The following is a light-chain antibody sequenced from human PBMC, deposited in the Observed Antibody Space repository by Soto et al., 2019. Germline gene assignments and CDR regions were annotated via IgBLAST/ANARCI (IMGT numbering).Light chain of an antibody. CDR3: SSYTISSTYV. CDR1: ASDVGGYHY. V-gene: IGLV2-14*01. CDR2: DVS. Sequence: QSVLTQPASVSGSPGQSIAISCTGTASDVGGYHYVSWYQQYPGKVPKLIISDVSNRPSGVSDRFSGSKSGNTASLTISGLQAEDEADYYCSSYTISSTYVFGTGTKGTVL. J-gene: IGLJ1*01.